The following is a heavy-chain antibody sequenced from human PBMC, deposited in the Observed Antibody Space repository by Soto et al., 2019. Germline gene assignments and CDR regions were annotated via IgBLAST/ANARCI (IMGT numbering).Heavy chain of an antibody. Sequence: SETLSLTCTVSGGSISSGDYYWSWIRQPPGKGLEWIGYIYYSGSTYYNPSLKSRVTISVDTSKNQFSLKLSSVTAADAAVYYCARGTTVTTQYDYWGQGTLVTVSS. J-gene: IGHJ4*02. CDR2: IYYSGST. CDR3: ARGTTVTTQYDY. CDR1: GGSISSGDYY. D-gene: IGHD4-17*01. V-gene: IGHV4-30-4*01.